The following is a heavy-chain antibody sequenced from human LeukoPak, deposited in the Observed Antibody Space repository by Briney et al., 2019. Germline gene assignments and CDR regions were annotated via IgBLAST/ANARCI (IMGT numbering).Heavy chain of an antibody. CDR3: AKVKSGYTFDY. CDR1: GFTFRAYA. Sequence: GGSLRLSCAASGFTFRAYAMHWVRQAPGKGLEWLAVISNDGTIQYYADSVKGRFTISRDNSKNTLYLQMNSLRAEDTAVYYCAKVKSGYTFDYWGQGTLVTVSS. V-gene: IGHV3-30*04. D-gene: IGHD3-3*01. CDR2: ISNDGTIQ. J-gene: IGHJ4*02.